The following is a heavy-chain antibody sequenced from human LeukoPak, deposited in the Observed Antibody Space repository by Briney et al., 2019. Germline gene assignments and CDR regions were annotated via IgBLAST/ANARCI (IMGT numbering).Heavy chain of an antibody. D-gene: IGHD3-9*01. V-gene: IGHV4-30-4*07. CDR3: ASPRDDYDILTGYRNDAFDI. CDR1: GGSISSGDYS. J-gene: IGHJ3*02. CDR2: IYYSGST. Sequence: SETLSLTCAVSGGSISSGDYSWSWIRQPPGKGLEWIGNIYYSGSTNYNPSLKSRVTISVDTSKNQFSLKLSSVTAADTAVYYCASPRDDYDILTGYRNDAFDIWGQGTMVTVSS.